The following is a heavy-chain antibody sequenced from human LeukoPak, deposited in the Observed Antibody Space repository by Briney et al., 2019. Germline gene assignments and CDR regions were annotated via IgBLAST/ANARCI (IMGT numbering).Heavy chain of an antibody. CDR2: IIPIFGTA. Sequence: ASVKVSCKASGGTFSSYAISWVRQAPGQGLEWMGGIIPIFGTANYAQKFQGRVTITTDESTGTAYMELSSLRSEDTAVYYCARGGDFWSGYYRDQEYYYMDVWGKGTTVTVSS. CDR3: ARGGDFWSGYYRDQEYYYMDV. V-gene: IGHV1-69*05. D-gene: IGHD3-3*01. J-gene: IGHJ6*03. CDR1: GGTFSSYA.